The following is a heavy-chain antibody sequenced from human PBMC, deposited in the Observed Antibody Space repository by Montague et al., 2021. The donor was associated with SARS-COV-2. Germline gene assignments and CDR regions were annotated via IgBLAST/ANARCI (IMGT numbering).Heavy chain of an antibody. CDR1: GGSISSYY. CDR3: ARRGAGYCSGGSCYSAFDP. J-gene: IGHJ5*02. V-gene: IGHV4-59*01. D-gene: IGHD2-15*01. Sequence: SETLSPTCTVSGGSISSYYWSWIRQPPGKGLEWIGYIYYSGSTNYNPSLKSRVTISVDTSKNQFSLKLSSMTAADTAVYYCARRGAGYCSGGSCYSAFDPWGQGTLVTVSS. CDR2: IYYSGST.